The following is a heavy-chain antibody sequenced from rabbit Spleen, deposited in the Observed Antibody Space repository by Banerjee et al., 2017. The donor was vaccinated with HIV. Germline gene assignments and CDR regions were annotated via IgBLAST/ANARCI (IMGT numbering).Heavy chain of an antibody. V-gene: IGHV1S45*01. D-gene: IGHD1-1*01. CDR2: INIVTGKS. CDR3: ARDLGGVIGWNFSL. Sequence: EQLEESGGGLVKPEGSLTLTCKASGVSLNDKDVMCWVRQAPGKGLEWIACINIVTGKSVDASWAKGRFTFSKTSSTTVTLQMTSLTAADTATYFCARDLGGVIGWNFSLWGQGTLVTVS. CDR1: GVSLNDKDV. J-gene: IGHJ4*01.